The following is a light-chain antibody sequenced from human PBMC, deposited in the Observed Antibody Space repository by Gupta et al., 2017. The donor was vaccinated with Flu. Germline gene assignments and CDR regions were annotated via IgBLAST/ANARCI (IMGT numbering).Light chain of an antibody. CDR2: DDV. Sequence: SYVLTQPPSLSVAPGQTARISCAGDTIGGKSVHWHQQKPGQAPVLVVYDDVDRPSGIPERFSGSNSGATATLTIARVEGGDEADYYCQVWDSTSNHVVFGGGTKLTVL. V-gene: IGLV3-21*02. CDR3: QVWDSTSNHVV. J-gene: IGLJ2*01. CDR1: TIGGKS.